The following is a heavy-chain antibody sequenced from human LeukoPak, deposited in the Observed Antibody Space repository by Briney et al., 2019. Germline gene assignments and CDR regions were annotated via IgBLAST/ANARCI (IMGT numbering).Heavy chain of an antibody. CDR3: ARSSLVVVVAATPRFDY. Sequence: PSETLSLTCAVYGGSFSGNYWSWIRQPPGRGLEWIGEINHSGSTNYNPSLKSRVTISVDTSKNQFSLKLSSVTAADTAVYYCARSSLVVVVAATPRFDYWGQGTLVTVSS. J-gene: IGHJ4*02. CDR2: INHSGST. D-gene: IGHD2-15*01. CDR1: GGSFSGNY. V-gene: IGHV4-34*01.